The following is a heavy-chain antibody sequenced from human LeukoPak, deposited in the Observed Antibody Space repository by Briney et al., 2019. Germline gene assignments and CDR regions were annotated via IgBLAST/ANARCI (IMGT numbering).Heavy chain of an antibody. CDR3: ATDPVGYCGSDSCYSVDY. V-gene: IGHV1-24*01. J-gene: IGHJ4*02. CDR2: FDPEDGET. D-gene: IGHD2-15*01. CDR1: GYTLTELS. Sequence: ASVKVSCKVSGYTLTELSMHWVRQAPGKGLDWMGGFDPEDGETIYAQKFQGRVTMTEDTSTDTAYMELSSLRSEDTAVYYCATDPVGYCGSDSCYSVDYWGQGTLVTVSS.